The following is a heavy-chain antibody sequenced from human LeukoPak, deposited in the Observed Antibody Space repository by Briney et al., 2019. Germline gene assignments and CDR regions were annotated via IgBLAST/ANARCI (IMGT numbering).Heavy chain of an antibody. D-gene: IGHD6-19*01. J-gene: IGHJ4*02. CDR3: ARDPGRSGWDY. CDR1: GFTVSSNS. Sequence: GSLRLSCTVSGFTVSSNSMSWVRQAPGKGLEWVSFIYSDNTHYSDSVKGRFTISRDNAKDSLFLQMNSLRAEDTAVYYCARDPGRSGWDYWGQGALVTVSS. V-gene: IGHV3-53*01. CDR2: IYSDNT.